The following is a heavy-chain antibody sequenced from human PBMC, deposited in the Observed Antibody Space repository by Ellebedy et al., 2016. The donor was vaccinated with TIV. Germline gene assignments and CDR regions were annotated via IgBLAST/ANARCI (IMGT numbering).Heavy chain of an antibody. CDR2: IYYSGST. Sequence: SETLSLTXTVSGGSVSSGSYYWSWIRQPPGKGLEWIGYIYYSGSTNYNPSLKSRVTISVDTSKNQFSLKLSSVTAADTAVYYCARQRAWWLQFSGTFDYWGQGTLVTVSS. V-gene: IGHV4-61*01. J-gene: IGHJ4*02. CDR1: GGSVSSGSYY. D-gene: IGHD5-24*01. CDR3: ARQRAWWLQFSGTFDY.